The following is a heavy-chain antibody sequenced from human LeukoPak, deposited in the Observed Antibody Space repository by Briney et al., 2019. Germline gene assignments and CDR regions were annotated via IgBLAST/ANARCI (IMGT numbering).Heavy chain of an antibody. CDR2: VTESGST. V-gene: IGHV4-34*01. J-gene: IGHJ4*02. CDR1: GGSLRNYY. D-gene: IGHD3-10*01. Sequence: SETLSLTCSVYGGSLRNYYWCWIRQPPGKGLEWIGEVTESGSTNYNPVFKSRVTISVDTSRNQFSLKLTSLTAADTAVYYCARGSRITMVRGVPTLDYWGQGTLVTASS. CDR3: ARGSRITMVRGVPTLDY.